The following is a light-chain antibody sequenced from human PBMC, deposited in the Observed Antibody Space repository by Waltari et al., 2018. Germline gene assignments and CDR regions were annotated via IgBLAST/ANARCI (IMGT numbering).Light chain of an antibody. Sequence: EIVLTQSPATLSLSPGGGATLSCRASERVRSYLAWYQQKPGQAPRLLIYDASNRASGIPARFSGSGSGTDFSLSISSLEPEDFAVYYCQQRHNWPLTFGGGTKVEIK. CDR1: ERVRSY. V-gene: IGKV3-11*01. CDR2: DAS. CDR3: QQRHNWPLT. J-gene: IGKJ4*01.